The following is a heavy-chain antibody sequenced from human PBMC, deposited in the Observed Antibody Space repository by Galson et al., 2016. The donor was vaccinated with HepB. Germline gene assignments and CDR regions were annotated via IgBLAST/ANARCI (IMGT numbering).Heavy chain of an antibody. D-gene: IGHD2-15*01. CDR1: FSIYG. V-gene: IGHV3-30*04. J-gene: IGHJ4*02. Sequence: FSIYGMHWVRQAPGKGLEWVALISYDGSDKYYADSVKGRFTISRDNSKSTLYLQMNSLRGEDTAVYFCARDQARYVTDHWGQGTLVTVSS. CDR2: ISYDGSDK. CDR3: ARDQARYVTDH.